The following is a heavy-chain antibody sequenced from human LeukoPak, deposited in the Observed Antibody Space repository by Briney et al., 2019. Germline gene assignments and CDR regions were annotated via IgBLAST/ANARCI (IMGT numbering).Heavy chain of an antibody. CDR3: ARDMRGDGFDI. V-gene: IGHV3-7*04. Sequence: GGSLRLSCAASGFTFSTFWMTWVRQAPGKGLEWVANIRQDGSEKYYVDSVEGRFTISRDNAKKSLFLQMNSLRVEDTAVYYCARDMRGDGFDIWGQGKMVTVSS. CDR2: IRQDGSEK. D-gene: IGHD2-2*01. CDR1: GFTFSTFW. J-gene: IGHJ3*02.